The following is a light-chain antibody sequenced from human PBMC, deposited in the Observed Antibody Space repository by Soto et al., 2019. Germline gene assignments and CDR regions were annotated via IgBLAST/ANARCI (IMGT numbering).Light chain of an antibody. J-gene: IGLJ1*01. CDR3: SSYTSSSLDYV. Sequence: QSALTQPASVSGSPGQSITISCTGTSSDVGGYNYVSWYQQHPGKAPKLMIYEVSNRPSGVSNRFSGSKSGNTASLTISGLQAEXXADYYCSSYTSSSLDYVFGTGTKVTVL. CDR1: SSDVGGYNY. CDR2: EVS. V-gene: IGLV2-14*01.